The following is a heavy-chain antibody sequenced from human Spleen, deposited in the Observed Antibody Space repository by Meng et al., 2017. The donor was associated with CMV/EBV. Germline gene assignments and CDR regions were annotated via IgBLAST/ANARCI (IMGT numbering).Heavy chain of an antibody. Sequence: ASVKVSCKASGYTFTDYYIHWVRQAPGQGLEWMGWINANSGDTNYAQKFQGRVTLTRDTSIRTVYMELSSLRSDDTAMYYCARDDNWGPDYWGQGTLVTVSS. CDR3: ARDDNWGPDY. CDR1: GYTFTDYY. CDR2: INANSGDT. J-gene: IGHJ4*02. D-gene: IGHD7-27*01. V-gene: IGHV1-2*02.